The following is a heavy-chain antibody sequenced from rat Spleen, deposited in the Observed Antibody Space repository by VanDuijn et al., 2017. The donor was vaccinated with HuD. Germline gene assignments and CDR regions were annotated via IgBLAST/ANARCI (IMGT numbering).Heavy chain of an antibody. J-gene: IGHJ2*01. CDR2: IDSVGST. D-gene: IGHD1-2*01. Sequence: VQLKESGPGLVQPSQTLSLTCTVSGFSLNNYHVTWVRQPPGNKLEWMGYIDSVGSTNYNPSLRSRISIARDTSKNQFFLQVNSVIIDDTATYYGARETNYIYPYWGQGVMVTVSS. CDR1: GFSLNNYHV. CDR3: ARETNYIYPY. V-gene: IGHV3-3*01.